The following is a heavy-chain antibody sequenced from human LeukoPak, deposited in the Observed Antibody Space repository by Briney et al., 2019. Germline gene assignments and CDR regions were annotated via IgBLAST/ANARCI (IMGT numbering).Heavy chain of an antibody. CDR1: GGSINSGDYY. CDR3: AREGGVVVGSLDY. J-gene: IGHJ4*02. V-gene: IGHV4-39*07. CDR2: IYTSGST. D-gene: IGHD2-15*01. Sequence: PSETLSLTCTVSGGSINSGDYYWVWIRQPPGKGLEWIGRIYTSGSTNYNPSLKSRVTMSVDTSKNQFSLKLSSVTAADTAVYYCAREGGVVVGSLDYWGQGTLVTVSS.